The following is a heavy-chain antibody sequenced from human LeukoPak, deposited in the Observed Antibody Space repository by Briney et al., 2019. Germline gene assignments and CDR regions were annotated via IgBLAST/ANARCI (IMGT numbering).Heavy chain of an antibody. CDR2: IYYSGST. CDR1: GGSISSYY. CDR3: ATGRVSSGSYYYYYYYMDV. V-gene: IGHV4-59*12. D-gene: IGHD3-22*01. J-gene: IGHJ6*03. Sequence: SETLSLTCTVSGGSISSYYWSWIRQPPGKGLEWIGYIYYSGSTNYNPSLKSRVTISVDMSKNQFSLKLSSVTAADTAVYYCATGRVSSGSYYYYYYYMDVWGKGTTVTISS.